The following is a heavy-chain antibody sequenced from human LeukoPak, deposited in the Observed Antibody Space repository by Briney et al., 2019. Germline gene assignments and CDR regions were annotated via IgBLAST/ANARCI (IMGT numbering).Heavy chain of an antibody. CDR3: AREWLDTATYYYYGMDV. CDR2: IYPGDSDT. V-gene: IGHV5-51*01. Sequence: GESLKISCKGSGYSFTSYWIGWVRQMPGKGLGWMGIIYPGDSDTRYSPSFQGQVTISADKSFSTAYLQWSSLKASDAAMYYCAREWLDTATYYYYGMDVWGQGTTGTVSS. J-gene: IGHJ6*02. CDR1: GYSFTSYW. D-gene: IGHD5-18*01.